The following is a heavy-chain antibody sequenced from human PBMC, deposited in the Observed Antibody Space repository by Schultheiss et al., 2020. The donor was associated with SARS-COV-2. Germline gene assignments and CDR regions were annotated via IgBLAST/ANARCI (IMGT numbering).Heavy chain of an antibody. J-gene: IGHJ6*02. CDR3: ARLHGYSYGGGMDV. D-gene: IGHD5-18*01. Sequence: GESLKISCAASGFTFSRHGMHWVRQAPGKGLEWVSYISSSGSTIYYADSVKGRFTISRDNAKNTLYLQMNSLRAEDTAVYYCARLHGYSYGGGMDVWGQGTTVTVSS. V-gene: IGHV3-48*04. CDR1: GFTFSRHG. CDR2: ISSSGSTI.